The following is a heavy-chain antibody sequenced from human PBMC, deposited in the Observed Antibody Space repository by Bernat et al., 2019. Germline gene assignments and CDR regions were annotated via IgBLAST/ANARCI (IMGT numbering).Heavy chain of an antibody. CDR3: ARAPAGVADFDWLLYDSWFDP. Sequence: QVQLQQWGAGLLKPSETLSLTCAVYGGSFSGYYWSWIRQPPGKGLEWIGEINHSGSTNYNPPLKSRVTISVDPSKNQFSLKLSSVTAADTAVYYCARAPAGVADFDWLLYDSWFDPWGQGTLVTVSS. CDR2: INHSGST. V-gene: IGHV4-34*01. D-gene: IGHD3-9*01. J-gene: IGHJ5*02. CDR1: GGSFSGYY.